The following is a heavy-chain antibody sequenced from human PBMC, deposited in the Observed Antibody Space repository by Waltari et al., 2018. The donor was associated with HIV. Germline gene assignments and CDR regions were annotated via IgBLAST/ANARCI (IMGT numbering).Heavy chain of an antibody. D-gene: IGHD3-10*01. V-gene: IGHV4-31*01. CDR2: IYYSGST. CDR3: ARGTLLMVRGVDRFYGMDV. CDR1: GGSISSGGYY. J-gene: IGHJ6*02. Sequence: QVQLQESGPGLVKPSQTLSLTCTVSGGSISSGGYYWSWLRQHPGKGLEWIGYIYYSGSTYYNPSLKSLVTISVDTSKNQFSLKLSSVTAADTAVYYCARGTLLMVRGVDRFYGMDVWGQGTTVTVSS.